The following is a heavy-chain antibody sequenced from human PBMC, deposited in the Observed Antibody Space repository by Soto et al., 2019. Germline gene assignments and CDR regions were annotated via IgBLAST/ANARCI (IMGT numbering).Heavy chain of an antibody. CDR1: GFTFSGSW. D-gene: IGHD3-10*01. CDR3: ARGIFGSGTANDY. Sequence: VQLVESGGGLVQPGGSLRLSCAASGFTFSGSWMHWVRQAPGKGLVWVSRINGDGSGTSYADFVKGRFTISRDDAKNTLFLQMNGLRAEDMAVYYCARGIFGSGTANDYWGQGTLVTVSS. CDR2: INGDGSGT. V-gene: IGHV3-74*01. J-gene: IGHJ4*02.